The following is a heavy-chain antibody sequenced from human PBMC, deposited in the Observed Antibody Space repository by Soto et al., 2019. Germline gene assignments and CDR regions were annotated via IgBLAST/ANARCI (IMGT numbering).Heavy chain of an antibody. Sequence: DVQLMESGGGLVQPGGSLRLSCSASGFTFSHYPMKWVRQAPGKGLEWVSDISASGGLTYYADSVKGRFTVSRDNSKNTFFLQMSGLRAEDTALYYCAREGDAGRDNYGYPSDLWGQGTLVTVSS. D-gene: IGHD5-18*01. CDR1: GFTFSHYP. CDR3: AREGDAGRDNYGYPSDL. CDR2: ISASGGLT. J-gene: IGHJ5*02. V-gene: IGHV3-23*01.